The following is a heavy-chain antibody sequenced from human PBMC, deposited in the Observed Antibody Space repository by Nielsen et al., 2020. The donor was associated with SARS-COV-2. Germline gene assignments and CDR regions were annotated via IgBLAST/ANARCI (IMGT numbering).Heavy chain of an antibody. V-gene: IGHV3-53*04. CDR3: ARGPIEGQLLYTHWYFDL. J-gene: IGHJ2*01. CDR1: GFTVSSNY. D-gene: IGHD2-2*02. Sequence: GGSLRLSCTASGFTVSSNYMSWVRQVPGKGLEWVSIVYSGDTTYYADSVKGRFTISRHDSKNTLYLQMNSLRAEDTAVYYCARGPIEGQLLYTHWYFDLWGRGTLVTVSS. CDR2: VYSGDTT.